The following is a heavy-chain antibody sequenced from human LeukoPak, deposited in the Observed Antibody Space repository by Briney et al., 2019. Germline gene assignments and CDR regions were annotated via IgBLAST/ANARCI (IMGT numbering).Heavy chain of an antibody. CDR1: GFTFDDYA. CDR3: TRDISAIAAAGMDY. Sequence: GRSLRLSCAASGFTFDDYAMHWVRQGPGKGLEWVSGISCNSGRIGYADSVKGRFTISRDSAKNSLYLQMNSLRAEDTALYYCTRDISAIAAAGMDYWGQGTLVTVSS. J-gene: IGHJ4*02. V-gene: IGHV3-9*01. CDR2: ISCNSGRI. D-gene: IGHD6-13*01.